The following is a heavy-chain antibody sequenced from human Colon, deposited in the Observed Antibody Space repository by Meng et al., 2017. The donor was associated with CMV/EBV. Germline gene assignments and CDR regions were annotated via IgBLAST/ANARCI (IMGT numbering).Heavy chain of an antibody. Sequence: SLKTACAASGFNFDDYAMHCVRQAPGKCLEWVSGISWNSDNRAYAVSVEGRFTVSRDNAKNSLFLQMNSLRPEDMGLYFCVKDSGATVGATVQHFDYWGQGTLVTVSS. V-gene: IGHV3-9*03. J-gene: IGHJ4*02. CDR3: VKDSGATVGATVQHFDY. CDR2: ISWNSDNR. CDR1: GFNFDDYA. D-gene: IGHD1-26*01.